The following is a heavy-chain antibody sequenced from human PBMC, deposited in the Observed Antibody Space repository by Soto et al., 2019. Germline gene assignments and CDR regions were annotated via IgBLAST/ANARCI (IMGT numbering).Heavy chain of an antibody. V-gene: IGHV1-2*02. CDR3: ARPPKYDFWSGYYTGYYYYGMDV. Sequence: ASVKVSCKASGYTFTGYYMHWVRQAPGQGLEWMGWSNPNSGGTNYAQKFQGRVTMTRDTSISTAYMELSRLRSDDTAVYYCARPPKYDFWSGYYTGYYYYGMDVWGQGTTVTV. D-gene: IGHD3-3*01. CDR2: SNPNSGGT. CDR1: GYTFTGYY. J-gene: IGHJ6*02.